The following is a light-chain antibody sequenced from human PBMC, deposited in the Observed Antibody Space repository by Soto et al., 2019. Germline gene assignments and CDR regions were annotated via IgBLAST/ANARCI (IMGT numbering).Light chain of an antibody. J-gene: IGLJ1*01. CDR2: ENN. CDR3: GTWDSSLSAHV. Sequence: QSVLTQPPSVSAAPGEKVTISCSGSSSNIGNNYVSWYQQLPGTAPKLLIYENNKRPSGIPDRFSGSKSGTSATLGITGLQTGDEADYYCGTWDSSLSAHVFGTGTKVPVL. V-gene: IGLV1-51*02. CDR1: SSNIGNNY.